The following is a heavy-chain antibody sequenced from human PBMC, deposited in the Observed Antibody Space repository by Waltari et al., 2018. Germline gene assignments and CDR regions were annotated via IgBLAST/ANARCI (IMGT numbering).Heavy chain of an antibody. CDR2: INPSGGST. D-gene: IGHD3-10*01. CDR1: GYTFTSYY. Sequence: QVQLVQSGAEVKKPGASVKVSCKASGYTFTSYYMHWVRQAPGQGLEWMGIINPSGGSTSYAQKFQGRVTMTRDTSTSTVYMELSSLRSEDTAVYYCARDPSDGSLWFRELGGDYWGQGTLVTVSS. V-gene: IGHV1-46*01. J-gene: IGHJ4*02. CDR3: ARDPSDGSLWFRELGGDY.